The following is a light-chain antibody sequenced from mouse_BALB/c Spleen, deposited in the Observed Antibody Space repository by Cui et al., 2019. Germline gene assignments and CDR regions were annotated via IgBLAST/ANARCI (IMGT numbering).Light chain of an antibody. CDR3: HQWSSYPWT. J-gene: IGKJ1*01. CDR2: STS. CDR1: SGVSY. Sequence: HIVLTQSLAIMSASLGEEITLTCSASSGVSYMHWYQQKSGTSPKLLIYSTSNLASGVPSRFSGSGSGTFYSLTISSVEAEDAADYYCHQWSSYPWTFGGGTKLEIK. V-gene: IGKV4-80*01.